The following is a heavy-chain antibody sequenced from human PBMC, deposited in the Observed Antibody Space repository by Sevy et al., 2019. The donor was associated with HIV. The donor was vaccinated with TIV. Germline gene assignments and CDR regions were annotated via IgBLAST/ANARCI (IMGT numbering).Heavy chain of an antibody. D-gene: IGHD2-2*01. V-gene: IGHV4-34*01. CDR1: GGSFSGYY. CDR3: ARGTVIVVVPAANGNWFDP. J-gene: IGHJ5*02. CDR2: INHSGST. Sequence: SETLSLTCAVYGGSFSGYYWSWIRQPPGKGLEWIGEINHSGSTNYNPSLKSRVTISVDTSKKQFSLKLSSVTAADTAVYYCARGTVIVVVPAANGNWFDPWGQGTLVTVSS.